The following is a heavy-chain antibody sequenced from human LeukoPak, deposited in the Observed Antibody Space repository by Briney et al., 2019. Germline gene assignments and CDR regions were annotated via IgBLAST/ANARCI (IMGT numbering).Heavy chain of an antibody. Sequence: GGSLRLSCAASGFTFSSYGMHWVRQAPGKGLEWVAFIRYDGSNKYYADSVKGRFTISRDNSKNTLYLQMNSLRAEDTAVYYCANGPVWFGEGGTNPDYWGQGTLVTVSS. CDR1: GFTFSSYG. D-gene: IGHD3-10*01. J-gene: IGHJ4*02. CDR3: ANGPVWFGEGGTNPDY. CDR2: IRYDGSNK. V-gene: IGHV3-30*02.